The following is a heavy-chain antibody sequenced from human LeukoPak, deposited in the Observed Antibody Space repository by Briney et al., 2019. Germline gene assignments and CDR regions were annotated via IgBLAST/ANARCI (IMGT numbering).Heavy chain of an antibody. CDR3: ARDRNLVRGVIGHAFDI. J-gene: IGHJ3*02. CDR2: IYYSGRT. D-gene: IGHD3-10*01. CDR1: GGSIDSHY. Sequence: KPSETLSLTCTVTGGSIDSHYWSWIRQPPGRGLEWIGYIYYSGRTNYNPSLRSRVNLSLDTSKSYFSLKLRAVTAADTAMYYCARDRNLVRGVIGHAFDIWGQGTMGSVSS. V-gene: IGHV4-59*11.